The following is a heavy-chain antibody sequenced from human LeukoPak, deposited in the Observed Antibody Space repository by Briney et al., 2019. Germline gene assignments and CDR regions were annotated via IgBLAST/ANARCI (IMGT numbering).Heavy chain of an antibody. CDR3: ARDQEGFDY. CDR2: IYPRDGST. J-gene: IGHJ4*02. V-gene: IGHV1-46*01. Sequence: ASVKVSCKASGYTFTNYYIHWVRQAPGQGLEWMGMIYPRDGSTSYAQKFQGRVTVTRDTSTSTVHMELSGLRSEDTAVYYCARDQEGFDYWGQGTLVTVSS. CDR1: GYTFTNYY.